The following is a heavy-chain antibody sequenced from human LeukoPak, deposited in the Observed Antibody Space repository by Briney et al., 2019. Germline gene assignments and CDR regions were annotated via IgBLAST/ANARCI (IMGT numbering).Heavy chain of an antibody. J-gene: IGHJ6*03. CDR1: GYDFINYG. D-gene: IGHD3-10*01. CDR2: ISAYNGNT. V-gene: IGHV1-18*01. CDR3: ARARLWFGELLRYYYMDV. Sequence: ASVKVSCKASGYDFINYGISWVRQAPGQGLEWMGWISAYNGNTNYAQKLQGRVTMTTDTSTSTAYMELRSLRSDDTAVYYCARARLWFGELLRYYYMDVWGKGTTVTVSS.